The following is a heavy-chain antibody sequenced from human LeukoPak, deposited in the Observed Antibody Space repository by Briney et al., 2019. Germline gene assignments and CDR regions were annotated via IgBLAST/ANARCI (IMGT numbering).Heavy chain of an antibody. J-gene: IGHJ6*03. Sequence: GRSLRLSCAASGFIFSSYAMSWVRQAPGKGLEWVSAISGSGSSTYYADSAKGRFTISRDNSKNTLYLRINSLRAEDTAIYYCAKTYYYDSSGYPDPYYYYMDVWGKGTTVTISS. D-gene: IGHD3-22*01. V-gene: IGHV3-23*01. CDR3: AKTYYYDSSGYPDPYYYYMDV. CDR2: ISGSGSST. CDR1: GFIFSSYA.